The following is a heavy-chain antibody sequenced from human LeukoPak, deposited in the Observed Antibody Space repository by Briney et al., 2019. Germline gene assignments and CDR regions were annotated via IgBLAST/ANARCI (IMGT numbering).Heavy chain of an antibody. D-gene: IGHD3-3*01. CDR1: GFSFSNSF. V-gene: IGHV3-23*01. CDR2: ISGSGSTT. J-gene: IGHJ6*03. CDR3: AKDRPWRDVYYYYMDV. Sequence: GGSLRLSCAASGFSFSNSFMSWVRQAPGKGLEWVSGISGSGSTTNYADSVKGRFTISRDNSKNTLYLQMNSLRPEDTAMYYCAKDRPWRDVYYYYMDVWGKGTTVTISS.